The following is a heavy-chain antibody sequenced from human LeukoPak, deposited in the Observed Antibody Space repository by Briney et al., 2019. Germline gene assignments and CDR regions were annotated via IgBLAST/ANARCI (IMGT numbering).Heavy chain of an antibody. J-gene: IGHJ3*02. D-gene: IGHD3-22*01. CDR1: GLTFSSYE. V-gene: IGHV3-48*03. Sequence: PGGSLRLSCAASGLTFSSYEMNWVRQAPGKGLEWVSYISSSGSSIYYADSVKGRFTISRDNAKKSLYLQMHSLRAEDTAVYYCARDSHTFDSSGYYRDAFDNWGQGTMATVPS. CDR2: ISSSGSSI. CDR3: ARDSHTFDSSGYYRDAFDN.